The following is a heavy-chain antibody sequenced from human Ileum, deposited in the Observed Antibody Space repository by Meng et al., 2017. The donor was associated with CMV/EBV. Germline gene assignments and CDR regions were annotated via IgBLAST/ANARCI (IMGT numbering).Heavy chain of an antibody. CDR3: ARAGGNSLFDY. Sequence: QVQLVQSGXEVQKXXXSVKVSCKASGYTFTNYGISWVRQAPGQGLEWMGWVSTYNGNTHYEQKLQGRVTMTTDRSTRTAYMELRSLRSDDTAVYYCARAGGNSLFDYWGRGTLVTVAS. D-gene: IGHD4-23*01. V-gene: IGHV1-18*01. J-gene: IGHJ4*02. CDR1: GYTFTNYG. CDR2: VSTYNGNT.